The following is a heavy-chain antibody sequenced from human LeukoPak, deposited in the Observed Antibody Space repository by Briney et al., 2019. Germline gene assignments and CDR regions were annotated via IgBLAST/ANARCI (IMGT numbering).Heavy chain of an antibody. J-gene: IGHJ4*02. D-gene: IGHD1-26*01. V-gene: IGHV5-10-1*01. Sequence: GESLRISCKGSGYSFTSYWITWVRQMPGKGLEWMGRIDPTDSYTNYSPSFQGHVTISTDKSINTAYLQWSSLKASDTAIYYCARHVGVTAPSDYWGQGTLVTVST. CDR1: GYSFTSYW. CDR2: IDPTDSYT. CDR3: ARHVGVTAPSDY.